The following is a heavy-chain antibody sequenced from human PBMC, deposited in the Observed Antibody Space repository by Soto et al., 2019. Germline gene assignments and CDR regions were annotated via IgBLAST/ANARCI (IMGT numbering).Heavy chain of an antibody. J-gene: IGHJ6*02. CDR1: GYSISGGYY. Sequence: PSETLSLTCAVSGYSISGGYYWGWIRQPPGKGLEWIGSIYHSGSTYYNPSLKSRVTISVDTSKNQFSLKLSSVTAADTAVYYCARTTGYSSGWYGPYYYGMDVWSQGTTVTVS. CDR3: ARTTGYSSGWYGPYYYGMDV. CDR2: IYHSGST. D-gene: IGHD6-19*01. V-gene: IGHV4-38-2*01.